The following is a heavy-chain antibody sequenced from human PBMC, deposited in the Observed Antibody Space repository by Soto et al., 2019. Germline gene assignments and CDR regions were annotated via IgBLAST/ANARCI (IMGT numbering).Heavy chain of an antibody. Sequence: QVQLVQSGAEVKKPGSSVKVSCKASGGTFSSYTISWVRQAPGQGLECMGRIIPILGIANYAQKFQGRVTITADKSTSTAYMELSSLRSEDTAVYYCASLMSSGYYYGMDVWGQGTTVTVSS. CDR2: IIPILGIA. CDR3: ASLMSSGYYYGMDV. J-gene: IGHJ6*02. D-gene: IGHD3-10*01. V-gene: IGHV1-69*02. CDR1: GGTFSSYT.